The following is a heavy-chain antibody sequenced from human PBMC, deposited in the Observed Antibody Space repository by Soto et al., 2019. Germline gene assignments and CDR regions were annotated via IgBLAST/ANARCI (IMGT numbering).Heavy chain of an antibody. CDR3: AHKGPEDWPLDY. CDR2: IYLDDSK. Sequence: QITLKESGPTLVRPTQTLTLTCAFSGFSLSTSGVGVGWIRQPPGKALEWLAVIYLDDSKHYSPSLSSRLPITKDTSKNQVVLTMTNMDPMDTGTYYCAHKGPEDWPLDYWGQGTLVTVSS. V-gene: IGHV2-5*02. CDR1: GFSLSTSGVG. J-gene: IGHJ4*02. D-gene: IGHD3-9*01.